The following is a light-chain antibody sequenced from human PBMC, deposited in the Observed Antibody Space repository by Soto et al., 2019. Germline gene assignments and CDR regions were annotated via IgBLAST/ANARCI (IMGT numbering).Light chain of an antibody. CDR2: KAS. V-gene: IGKV2-30*01. CDR1: ESLVISDGNSH. CDR3: MQYTHWPHT. Sequence: DVVLTQSPLSLPVTLGQPASISCRSSESLVISDGNSHLDWFQQRPGQSPRRLIYKASNRDSGVPDRFSGSGSGTDFTLKISRVEAEDVGVYYCMQYTHWPHTFGQGTKLEIK. J-gene: IGKJ2*01.